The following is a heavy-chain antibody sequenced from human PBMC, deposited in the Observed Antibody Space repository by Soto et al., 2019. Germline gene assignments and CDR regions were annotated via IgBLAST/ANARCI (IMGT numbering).Heavy chain of an antibody. V-gene: IGHV4-59*08. Sequence: SETLSLTCTVSGGSISPYYWSWIRQPPGKGLEWVGYIYYGGTSSYNPSLKSRVTISLETSNNQLSLQLNSVTPDDTAVYYCARLIGDSWLDSWGQGTLVTVSS. CDR3: ARLIGDSWLDS. CDR2: IYYGGTS. J-gene: IGHJ5*01. CDR1: GGSISPYY.